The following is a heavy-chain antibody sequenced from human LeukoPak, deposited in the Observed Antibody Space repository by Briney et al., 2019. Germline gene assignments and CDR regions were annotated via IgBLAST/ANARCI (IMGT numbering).Heavy chain of an antibody. V-gene: IGHV1-8*01. CDR1: GYTFISYD. D-gene: IGHD3-16*01. CDR2: MSPKSGNT. J-gene: IGHJ6*03. CDR3: ARGVGGLGNMDV. Sequence: ASVKVSCKASGYTFISYDIDWVRQVTGQGLEWMGWMSPKSGNTDYAQKFKGRVTMTRNTSINAAYLELSSLTSDDTAVYFCARGVGGLGNMDVWGKGTTVIISS.